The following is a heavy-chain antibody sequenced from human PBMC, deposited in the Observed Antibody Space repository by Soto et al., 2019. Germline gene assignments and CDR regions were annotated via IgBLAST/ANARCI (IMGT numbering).Heavy chain of an antibody. D-gene: IGHD3-3*01. CDR2: ISAYNGNT. CDR1: GYTFTSYG. J-gene: IGHJ6*02. V-gene: IGHV1-18*01. CDR3: ARALRFLEWLFRQSDYYSGMDV. Sequence: ASVKVSCKASGYTFTSYGISWVRQAPGQGLEWMGWISAYNGNTNYAQKLQGRVTMTTDTSTSTAYMELRSLRSDDTAVYYCARALRFLEWLFRQSDYYSGMDVWGQGTTVTVSS.